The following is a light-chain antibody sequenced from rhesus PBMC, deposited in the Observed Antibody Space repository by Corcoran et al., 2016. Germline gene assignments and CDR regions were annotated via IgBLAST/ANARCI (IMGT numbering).Light chain of an antibody. CDR1: QGISTY. J-gene: IGKJ1*01. Sequence: DIQMTQSPSSLSASVGDRVTITCRASQGISTYLHWYQQKPGKTPKRLIFSASNLESGVPSRFSGSGSGTDFTLTISSLQPEECATYFWLQYNGDPPWTFGQGTKVEIK. CDR2: SAS. V-gene: IGKV1-43*02. CDR3: LQYNGDPPWT.